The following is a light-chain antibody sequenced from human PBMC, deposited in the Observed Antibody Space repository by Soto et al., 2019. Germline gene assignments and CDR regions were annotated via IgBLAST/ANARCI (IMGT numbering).Light chain of an antibody. CDR2: GAS. CDR3: QQYGISPPFT. Sequence: EIVLTQSPGTLSLSPGERATLSCRASQSVSSSYLAWYQQKHGQAPRLLIYGASSRATGIPDRFSGSGSGTDFTLTISRLEPEDFSVYYCQQYGISPPFTFGPGTKVDIK. CDR1: QSVSSSY. V-gene: IGKV3-20*01. J-gene: IGKJ3*01.